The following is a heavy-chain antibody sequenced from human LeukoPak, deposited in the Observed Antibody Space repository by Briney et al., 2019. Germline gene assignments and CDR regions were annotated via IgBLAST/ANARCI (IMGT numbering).Heavy chain of an antibody. D-gene: IGHD3-22*01. V-gene: IGHV3-21*01. CDR2: ISSSSSYI. J-gene: IGHJ1*01. Sequence: GGSLRLSCAASGFTFSSYSMTWVRQAPGKGLEWVSSISSSSSYIYYADSVKGRFTISRDNAKNSLYLQMNSLRAEDTAVYYCARGPSGGDSSGYYYGNFQHWGQGTLVTVSS. CDR3: ARGPSGGDSSGYYYGNFQH. CDR1: GFTFSSYS.